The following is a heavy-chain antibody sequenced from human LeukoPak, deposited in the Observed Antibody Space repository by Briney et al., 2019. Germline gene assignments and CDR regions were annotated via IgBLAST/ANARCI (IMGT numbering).Heavy chain of an antibody. V-gene: IGHV1-8*01. CDR1: GFTFTSYD. J-gene: IGHJ5*02. CDR3: VRDGEGVAISVNYWFDP. CDR2: MNPNNGNT. D-gene: IGHD3-10*01. Sequence: ASVKVSCKASGFTFTSYDINWVRQASGQGLEWMGWMNPNNGNTGFAQKFQGRVTMTRDTSISTAYMELRGLRSEDTAVYYCVRDGEGVAISVNYWFDPWGQGTLVTVSS.